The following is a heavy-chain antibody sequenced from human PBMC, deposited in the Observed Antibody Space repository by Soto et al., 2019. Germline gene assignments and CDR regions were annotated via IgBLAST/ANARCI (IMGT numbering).Heavy chain of an antibody. CDR2: IYHSGGT. D-gene: IGHD3-10*01. J-gene: IGHJ5*02. CDR3: ARAPGSGTEGWFDP. Sequence: QLQLQESGSGLVKPSQTLSLTCAVSGGSISSGGYSWSWIRQPPGKGLEWIGYIYHSGGTYYNPSLKSRVTISVDRSKNQFSLKLSSVTAADTAVYYCARAPGSGTEGWFDPWGQGTLVTVSS. CDR1: GGSISSGGYS. V-gene: IGHV4-30-2*01.